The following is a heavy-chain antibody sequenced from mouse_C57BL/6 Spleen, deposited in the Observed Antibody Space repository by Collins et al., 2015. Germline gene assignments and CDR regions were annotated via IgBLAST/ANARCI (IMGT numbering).Heavy chain of an antibody. D-gene: IGHD2-4*01. V-gene: IGHV1-9*01. CDR3: ARGTMITREYYYAMDY. Sequence: QLQQSGAELMKPGASVKISCKATGYTFSSYWIEWVKQRPGHGLEWIGEILPGSGSTNYNEKFKGKATFTADTSSNTAYMQLSSLTSEDSAVYYCARGTMITREYYYAMDYWGQGTSVTVSS. CDR2: ILPGSGST. CDR1: GYTFSSYW. J-gene: IGHJ4*01.